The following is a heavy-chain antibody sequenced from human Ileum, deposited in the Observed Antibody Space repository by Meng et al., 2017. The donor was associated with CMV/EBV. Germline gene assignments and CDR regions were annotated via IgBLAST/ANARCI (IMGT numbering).Heavy chain of an antibody. CDR3: ARWVPGSPGFDF. Sequence: SCPSLLEPSETLSLTCIVSSDSTNQKYWNWVRQPAGKGLEWIVRIHSTGDTYYNPSLKSRVTTSIDTSKNQFFLNLNSVTAADTAMYYCARWVPGSPGFDFWGHGTLVTVSS. V-gene: IGHV4-4*07. D-gene: IGHD1-1*01. CDR1: SDSTNQKY. CDR2: IHSTGDT. J-gene: IGHJ4*01.